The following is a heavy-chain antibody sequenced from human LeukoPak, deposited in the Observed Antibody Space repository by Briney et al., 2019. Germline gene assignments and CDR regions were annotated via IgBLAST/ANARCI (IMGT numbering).Heavy chain of an antibody. CDR1: GFTFSSYS. CDR2: ISSSSTI. D-gene: IGHD5-18*01. Sequence: GGSLRLSCAASGFTFSSYSMNWVRQAPGKGLEWVSYISSSSTIYYADSVKGRFTISRDNAKNSLYLQMNSLRAEDTAVYYCARAVPRGYSYGYLDYWGQGTLVTVSS. J-gene: IGHJ4*02. CDR3: ARAVPRGYSYGYLDY. V-gene: IGHV3-48*01.